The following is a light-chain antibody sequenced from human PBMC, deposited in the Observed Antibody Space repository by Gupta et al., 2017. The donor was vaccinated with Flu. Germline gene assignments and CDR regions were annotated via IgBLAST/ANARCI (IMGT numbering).Light chain of an antibody. V-gene: IGKV3-11*01. CDR1: QSVSSY. CDR3: QHRSNCPIT. Sequence: PATLSLSPGERATLSGRASQSVSSYLAWYQQQPGPAPRLLFSDASSRATDIPARFSGSGSGTDFTLTISSLQPEDFAVYYCQHRSNCPITFGQGTQVEIK. CDR2: DAS. J-gene: IGKJ5*01.